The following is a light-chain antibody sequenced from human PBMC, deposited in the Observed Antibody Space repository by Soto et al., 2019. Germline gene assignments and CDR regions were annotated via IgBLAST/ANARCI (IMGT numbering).Light chain of an antibody. V-gene: IGKV3D-7*01. J-gene: IGKJ1*01. CDR2: GAS. CDR1: QSVSSNN. Sequence: VLTQSPATLSLSPGERATLSCRASQSVSSNNLAWYQQRPGQAPRVVIYGASTRATGIPERFSGSGSGTDFTLTISSLQPDDFATYYCQQYNSYSEAFGQGTKVDIK. CDR3: QQYNSYSEA.